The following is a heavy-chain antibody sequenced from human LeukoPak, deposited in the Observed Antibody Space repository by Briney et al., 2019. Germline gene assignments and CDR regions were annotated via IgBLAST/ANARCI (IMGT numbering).Heavy chain of an antibody. CDR3: TTHPGYESY. CDR2: IKKNTQGGTR. Sequence: GGSLRLSCATSGFPFNLAWKRWVRQAPGKGLEGVSRIKKNTQGGTREYAAPVQGRFTISRDDSENTLYLQMNSLKTEDTAVYYCTTHPGYESYWGQGTLVTVSS. V-gene: IGHV3-15*01. CDR1: GFPFNLAW. D-gene: IGHD2-15*01. J-gene: IGHJ4*02.